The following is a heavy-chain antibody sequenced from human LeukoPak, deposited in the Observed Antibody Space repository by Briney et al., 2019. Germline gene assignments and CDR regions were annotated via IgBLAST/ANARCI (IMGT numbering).Heavy chain of an antibody. V-gene: IGHV4-4*02. CDR2: IYHSGST. CDR1: GGSISSSNW. J-gene: IGHJ3*02. CDR3: ARDGDYGDYAPAPADAFDI. Sequence: SGTRSLTCAVSGGSISSSNWWSWVRQPPGKGLEWIGEIYHSGSTNYNPSLKSRVTISVDKSKNQFSLKLSSVTAADTAVYYCARDGDYGDYAPAPADAFDIWGQGTMVTVSS. D-gene: IGHD4-17*01.